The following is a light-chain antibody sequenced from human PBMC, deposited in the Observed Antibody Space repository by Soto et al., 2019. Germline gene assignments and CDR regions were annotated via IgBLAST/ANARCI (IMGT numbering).Light chain of an antibody. CDR3: QQANSLPWT. CDR2: AAS. V-gene: IGKV1-12*01. CDR1: QGISSW. J-gene: IGKJ1*01. Sequence: DMQITQSPSSVSASVGDRVTMTCRASQGISSWLVWYQQKPGKAPKLLIYAASSLQSGVPSRFSGSGSGTDFTLTISGLQPEDLANYYCQQANSLPWTFGQGTKVDIK.